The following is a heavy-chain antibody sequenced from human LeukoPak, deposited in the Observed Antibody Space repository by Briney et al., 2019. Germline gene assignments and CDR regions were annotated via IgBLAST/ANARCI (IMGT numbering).Heavy chain of an antibody. CDR1: GFTFSSYA. J-gene: IGHJ4*02. CDR3: APTRYGYYSHSSGYYAPDW. Sequence: PPGGSLRLSCAASGFTFSSYAMSWVRQAPGEGLEWVSAISGSGGSTYYADSVKGRFTISRDNSKNTLYLQMNSLRAEDTAVYYCAPTRYGYYSHSSGYYAPDWWGRGTLVTVSS. CDR2: ISGSGGST. D-gene: IGHD3-22*01. V-gene: IGHV3-23*01.